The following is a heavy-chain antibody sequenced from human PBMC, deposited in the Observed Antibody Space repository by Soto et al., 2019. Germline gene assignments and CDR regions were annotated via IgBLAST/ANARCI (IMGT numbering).Heavy chain of an antibody. CDR2: IYYSGST. J-gene: IGHJ6*02. CDR1: GGSISSGGYY. D-gene: IGHD2-21*02. V-gene: IGHV4-31*03. Sequence: QVQLQESGPGLVKPSQTLSLTCTVSGGSISSGGYYWSWIRQHPGKGLEWIGYIYYSGSTYYNPSLKSRVTISVDTSKNQLSLKLSSVTAADTAVYYCARVCGGDWHHGMDVWGQGTTVTVSS. CDR3: ARVCGGDWHHGMDV.